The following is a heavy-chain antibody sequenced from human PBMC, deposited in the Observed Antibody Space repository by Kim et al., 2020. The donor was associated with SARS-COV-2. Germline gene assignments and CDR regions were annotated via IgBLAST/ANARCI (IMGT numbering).Heavy chain of an antibody. D-gene: IGHD5-18*01. J-gene: IGHJ6*02. Sequence: SVKVSCKASGGTFSSYAISWVRQAPGQGLEWMGGIIPIFGTANYAQKFQGRVTITADKSTSTAYMELSSLRSEDTAVYYCARDSGRSTGGYSYAGGYYYGMDVWGQGTTVTVSS. CDR1: GGTFSSYA. V-gene: IGHV1-69*06. CDR2: IIPIFGTA. CDR3: ARDSGRSTGGYSYAGGYYYGMDV.